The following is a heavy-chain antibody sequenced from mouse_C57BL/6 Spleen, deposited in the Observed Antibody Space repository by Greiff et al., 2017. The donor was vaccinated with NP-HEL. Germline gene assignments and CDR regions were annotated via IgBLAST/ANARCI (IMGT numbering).Heavy chain of an antibody. CDR1: GFTFSSYA. CDR2: ISDGGSYT. J-gene: IGHJ4*01. V-gene: IGHV5-4*01. D-gene: IGHD2-4*01. Sequence: EVHLVESGGGLVKPGGSLKLSCAASGFTFSSYAMSWVRQTPEKRLEWVATISDGGSYTYYPDNVKGRFTISRDNAKNNLYLQMSHLKSEDTAMYYCARGAYYDYDGGYAMDYWGQGTSVTVSS. CDR3: ARGAYYDYDGGYAMDY.